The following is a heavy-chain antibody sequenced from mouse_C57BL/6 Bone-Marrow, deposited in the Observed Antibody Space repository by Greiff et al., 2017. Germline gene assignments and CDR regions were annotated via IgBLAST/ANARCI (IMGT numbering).Heavy chain of an antibody. J-gene: IGHJ4*01. CDR3: ARGGDAMDY. CDR2: INPYNGGT. V-gene: IGHV1-19*01. Sequence: VQLQQSGPVLVKPGASVKMSCKASGYTFTDYYMNWVKQSHGKSLEWIGVINPYNGGTSYNQKFKGKATLTVDKSSSTAYMELNSLTSGDSAVYYCARGGDAMDYWGQGTSVTVSS. CDR1: GYTFTDYY.